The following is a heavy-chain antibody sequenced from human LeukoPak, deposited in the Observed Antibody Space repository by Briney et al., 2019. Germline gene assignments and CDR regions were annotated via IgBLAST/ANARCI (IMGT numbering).Heavy chain of an antibody. CDR3: AREGASLGYYFDY. D-gene: IGHD4/OR15-4a*01. V-gene: IGHV3-48*04. Sequence: GGSLRLSCAVSRFTFSSYGMHWVRQAPGKGLERVSYISSSGSTIYYADSVKGRFTISRDNAKNSLYLQMNSLRAEDTAVYYCAREGASLGYYFDYWGQGTLVTVSS. J-gene: IGHJ4*02. CDR1: RFTFSSYG. CDR2: ISSSGSTI.